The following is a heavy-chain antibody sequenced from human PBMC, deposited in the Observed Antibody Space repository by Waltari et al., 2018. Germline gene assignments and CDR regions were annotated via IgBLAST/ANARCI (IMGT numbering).Heavy chain of an antibody. CDR1: GGSFSGYY. CDR3: ARERYSGYQLRYYFDY. D-gene: IGHD5-12*01. Sequence: QVQLQQWGAGLLKPSETLSLTCAVYGGSFSGYYWSWIRQPPGKGLEWIGEINHSGSTNYNPSLKSRVTISVDTSKNQFSLKLSSVTAADTAVYYCARERYSGYQLRYYFDYWGQGTLVIVSS. J-gene: IGHJ4*02. V-gene: IGHV4-34*01. CDR2: INHSGST.